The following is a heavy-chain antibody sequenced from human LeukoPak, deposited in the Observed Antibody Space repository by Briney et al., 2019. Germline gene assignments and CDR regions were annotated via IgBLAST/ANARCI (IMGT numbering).Heavy chain of an antibody. Sequence: SQTLSLTCAISGDSVSTNSASWNWIRQSPSRGLQWLGRTYYKSTWYTEYAESMKGRITINPDTPKNQFSLQLNSVTPEDTAVYYCVKDHYIVVGPAAGVFDNWGQGTMVSVSS. V-gene: IGHV6-1*01. J-gene: IGHJ3*02. CDR2: TYYKSTWYT. D-gene: IGHD2-2*01. CDR1: GDSVSTNSAS. CDR3: VKDHYIVVGPAAGVFDN.